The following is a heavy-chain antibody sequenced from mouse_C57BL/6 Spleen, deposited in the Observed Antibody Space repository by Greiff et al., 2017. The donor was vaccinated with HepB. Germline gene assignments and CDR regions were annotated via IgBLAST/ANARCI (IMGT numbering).Heavy chain of an antibody. CDR1: GFTFSDYY. J-gene: IGHJ1*03. Sequence: DVKLVESEGGLVQPGSSMKLSCTASGFTFSDYYMAWVRQVPEKGLEWVANINYDGSSTYYLDSLKSRFIISRDNAKNILYLQMSSLKSEDTATYYCAREGYGSRGYFDVWGTGTTVTVSS. V-gene: IGHV5-16*01. D-gene: IGHD1-1*01. CDR3: AREGYGSRGYFDV. CDR2: INYDGSST.